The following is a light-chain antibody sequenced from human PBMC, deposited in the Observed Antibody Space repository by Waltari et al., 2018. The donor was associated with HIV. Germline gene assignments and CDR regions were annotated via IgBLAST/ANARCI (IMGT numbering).Light chain of an antibody. CDR1: SLRNYY. J-gene: IGLJ3*02. CDR2: DKN. V-gene: IGLV3-19*01. CDR3: ASRDNNGKRVL. Sequence: SSELTQDPAVSVALGQPVTITCPGDSLRNYYASWHQQKPGQAPILVIYDKNTRPSGIPDRFSGSTSGNTASLTITGSQAEDEADYYCASRDNNGKRVLFGGGTKVTVL.